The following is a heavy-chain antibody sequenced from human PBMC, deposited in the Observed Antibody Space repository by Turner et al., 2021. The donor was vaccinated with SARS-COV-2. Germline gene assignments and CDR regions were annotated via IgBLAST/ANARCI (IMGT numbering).Heavy chain of an antibody. CDR3: ARDWIAASGTGWFDP. D-gene: IGHD6-13*01. J-gene: IGHJ5*02. CDR1: GYTFTSYD. V-gene: IGHV1-18*01. Sequence: QVQLVQSGAEVKKPGASVKVSCKASGYTFTSYDISWVRQAPGQGLELMGWISAYKCNTNYAQKLHGRVTMTTDTYTSTAYMELRSLRSDDTAVYSCARDWIAASGTGWFDPWGQGTLVTVSS. CDR2: ISAYKCNT.